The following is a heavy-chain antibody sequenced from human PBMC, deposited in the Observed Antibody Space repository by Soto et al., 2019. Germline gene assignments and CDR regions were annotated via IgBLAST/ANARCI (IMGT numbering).Heavy chain of an antibody. CDR3: AREGQAPYYYYGMDV. V-gene: IGHV1-18*01. J-gene: IGHJ6*02. Sequence: ASVKVSCKASGYTFTNYGFSWVRQAPGQGLEWMGWISGYNGNTKYAEKFQGRVTMTTDTSTSTAHMELRSLRSDDTAVYYCAREGQAPYYYYGMDVWGQAPAVTVS. CDR2: ISGYNGNT. CDR1: GYTFTNYG.